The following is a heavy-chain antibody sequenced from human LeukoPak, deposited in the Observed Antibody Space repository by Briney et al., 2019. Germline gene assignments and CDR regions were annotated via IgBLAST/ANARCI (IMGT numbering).Heavy chain of an antibody. CDR3: AKEQRGYSGYMVGSCFDP. CDR2: ISGSGGST. CDR1: GFTFSSCW. V-gene: IGHV3-23*01. J-gene: IGHJ5*02. Sequence: GGSLRLSCAASGFTFSSCWMSWVRQAPGKGLEWVSSISGSGGSTYYADSAKGRFTISRDNSKKTLYLQMNSLRAEDTALYYCAKEQRGYSGYMVGSCFDPWGQGTLVTVSS. D-gene: IGHD5-12*01.